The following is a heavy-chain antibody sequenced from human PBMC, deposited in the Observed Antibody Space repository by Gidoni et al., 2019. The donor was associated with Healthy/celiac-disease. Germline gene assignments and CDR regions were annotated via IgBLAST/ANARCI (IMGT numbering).Heavy chain of an antibody. CDR2: INHSGST. CDR3: ARANIVATIAGFDY. D-gene: IGHD5-12*01. V-gene: IGHV4-34*01. Sequence: QVQLQQWGAGLLKPSETLSLTCAVYGGSFSGYYWSWIRQPPGKGLEWIGEINHSGSTNYNPFLKSRVTISVDTSKNQFSLKLSSVTAADTAVYYCARANIVATIAGFDYWGQGTLVTVSS. J-gene: IGHJ4*02. CDR1: GGSFSGYY.